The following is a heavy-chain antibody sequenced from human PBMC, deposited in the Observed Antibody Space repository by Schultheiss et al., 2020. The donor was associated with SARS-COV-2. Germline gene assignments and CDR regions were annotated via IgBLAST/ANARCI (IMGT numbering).Heavy chain of an antibody. J-gene: IGHJ3*02. CDR1: GFSLSTSGMC. D-gene: IGHD7-27*01. V-gene: IGHV4-61*08. CDR3: ASLTGDAAVGAFDI. Sequence: SGPTLVKPTQTLTLTCTFSGFSLSTSGMCVSWIRQPPGKGLEWIGYIYYSGSTNYNPSLKSRVTMSVDTSKNQFSLKLSSVTAADTAVYYCASLTGDAAVGAFDIWGQGTMVTVSS. CDR2: IYYSGST.